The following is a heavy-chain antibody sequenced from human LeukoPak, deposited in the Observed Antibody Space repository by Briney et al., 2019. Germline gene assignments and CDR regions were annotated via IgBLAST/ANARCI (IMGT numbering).Heavy chain of an antibody. Sequence: GGSLRLSCAASGFTFSSYAMSWVRQAPGKGLEWVSATSGSGGSTYYADSVKGRFTISRDNSKNTLYLQMNSLRAEDTAVYYCAKSLVGGGSCYWGQGTLVTVSS. D-gene: IGHD2-15*01. CDR1: GFTFSSYA. CDR2: TSGSGGST. J-gene: IGHJ4*02. V-gene: IGHV3-23*01. CDR3: AKSLVGGGSCY.